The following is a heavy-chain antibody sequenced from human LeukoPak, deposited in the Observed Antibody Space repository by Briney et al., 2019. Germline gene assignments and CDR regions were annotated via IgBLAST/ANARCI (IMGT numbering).Heavy chain of an antibody. J-gene: IGHJ3*02. V-gene: IGHV4-39*05. CDR2: IYYSGST. CDR1: GGSISSSSYY. D-gene: IGHD5-12*01. CDR3: AMNIGSAFDI. Sequence: SETPSLTCTVSGGSISSSSYYWGWIRQPPGKGLEWIGSIYYSGSTYYNPSLKSRVTISVDTSRNQFSLKLSSVTAADTAVYYCAMNIGSAFDIWGQGTMVTVSS.